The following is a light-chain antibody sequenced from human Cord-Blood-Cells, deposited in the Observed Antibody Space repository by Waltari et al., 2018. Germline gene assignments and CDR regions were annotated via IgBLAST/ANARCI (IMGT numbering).Light chain of an antibody. CDR2: EVS. V-gene: IGKV2-29*02. J-gene: IGKJ5*01. CDR3: QQYNNWPPT. Sequence: DIVMTQTPLSLSVTPGQPASISCKSSQSLLHRDGKTYLYWYLQKPGQSPQLLIYEVSSRFSGVPDRFSGSGSGTDFTLTISSLQSEDFAVYYCQQYNNWPPTFGQGTRLEIK. CDR1: QSLLHRDGKTY.